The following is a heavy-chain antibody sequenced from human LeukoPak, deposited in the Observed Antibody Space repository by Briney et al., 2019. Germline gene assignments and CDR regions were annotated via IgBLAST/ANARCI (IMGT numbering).Heavy chain of an antibody. CDR2: IWYDADNK. J-gene: IGHJ4*02. CDR3: ARDQLGYDSSGNYDY. D-gene: IGHD3-22*01. Sequence: PGGSLRLSCAASGFTFSSFRMHWVGQAPGQGLEWVAVIWYDADNKYYEDSVKSRVTISRDNSKNTLYLQMNSLSAEDTAVYYCARDQLGYDSSGNYDYWGQGTLVTVSS. V-gene: IGHV3-33*01. CDR1: GFTFSSFR.